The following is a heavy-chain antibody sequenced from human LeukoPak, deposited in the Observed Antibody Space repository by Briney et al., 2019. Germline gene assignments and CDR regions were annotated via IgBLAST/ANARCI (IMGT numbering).Heavy chain of an antibody. Sequence: PGGSLRLSCAASGFTVSSNYMSWVRQAPGKGLEWVSVIYSGGSTYYADSVKGRFTISRDNSKNTLYLQMNSLRAEDTAVYYCARNVRGVVGYYYYYYTDVWGKGTTVTVSS. V-gene: IGHV3-53*01. CDR2: IYSGGST. J-gene: IGHJ6*03. CDR1: GFTVSSNY. D-gene: IGHD1-26*01. CDR3: ARNVRGVVGYYYYYYTDV.